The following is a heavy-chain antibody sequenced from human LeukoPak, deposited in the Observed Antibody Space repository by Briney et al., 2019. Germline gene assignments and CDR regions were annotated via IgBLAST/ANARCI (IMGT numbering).Heavy chain of an antibody. Sequence: ASVKVSCKASGYTFTGYYMHWVRQAPGQGLEWMGWINPNSGGTNYAQKFQGRVTMTRDTSISTAYMELSRLRSDDTAVYYCARDNSNYPIYYYYYYMDVWGKGTTVTISS. CDR3: ARDNSNYPIYYYYYYMDV. CDR2: INPNSGGT. CDR1: GYTFTGYY. V-gene: IGHV1-2*02. D-gene: IGHD4-11*01. J-gene: IGHJ6*03.